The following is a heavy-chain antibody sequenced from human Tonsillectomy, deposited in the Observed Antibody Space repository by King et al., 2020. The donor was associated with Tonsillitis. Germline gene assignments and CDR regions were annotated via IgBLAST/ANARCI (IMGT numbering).Heavy chain of an antibody. CDR1: GFTFSNFG. Sequence: VQLVQSGGGVVQPGGSLRLSCAASGFTFSNFGMHWVRQAPGKGLEWLAFIQFDGNGKYYEDSVKGRFTISRDNSKNTLYLQMNSLRPEEAAVYYCVKALGAYCGNGGCAPVHGGQGTLITVPS. J-gene: IGHJ4*02. D-gene: IGHD2-21*01. CDR2: IQFDGNGK. CDR3: VKALGAYCGNGGCAPVH. V-gene: IGHV3-30*02.